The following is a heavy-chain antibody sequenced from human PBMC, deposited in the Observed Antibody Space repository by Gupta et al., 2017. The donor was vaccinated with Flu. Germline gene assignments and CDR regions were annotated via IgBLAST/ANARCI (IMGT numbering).Heavy chain of an antibody. Sequence: EVQLLESGGGLVQPGGSLRLSCAASGFTFSSYAMSWVGPAPGKGLEWVSAISGSGGSTYYADSVKGRFTISRDNSKNTLYLQMNSLRAEDTAVYYCANGVTTGYNYYYYGMDVWGQGTTVTVSS. D-gene: IGHD3-9*01. CDR1: GFTFSSYA. J-gene: IGHJ6*02. CDR3: ANGVTTGYNYYYYGMDV. V-gene: IGHV3-23*01. CDR2: ISGSGGST.